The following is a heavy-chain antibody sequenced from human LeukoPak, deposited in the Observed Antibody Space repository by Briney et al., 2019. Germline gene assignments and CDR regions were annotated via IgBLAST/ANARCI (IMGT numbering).Heavy chain of an antibody. D-gene: IGHD4/OR15-4a*01. Sequence: GGSLRLSCAASGLTLGNYWISWVRQPPGKVLEWVANINLDGGDKSYVGSVKGRFTISRDNAKNSLYLQMNSLGAEDTAVYYCARDYDYSLDYWGQGTLVTVSS. V-gene: IGHV3-7*01. J-gene: IGHJ4*02. CDR2: INLDGGDK. CDR1: GLTLGNYW. CDR3: ARDYDYSLDY.